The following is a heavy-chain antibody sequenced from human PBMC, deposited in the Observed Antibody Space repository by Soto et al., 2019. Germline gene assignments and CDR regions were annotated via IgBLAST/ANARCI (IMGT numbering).Heavy chain of an antibody. V-gene: IGHV3-23*01. CDR3: AKAYFVWSSEQPYYFDY. D-gene: IGHD3-16*01. CDR2: ISGSGGRS. CDR1: GFPFSNYA. J-gene: IGHJ4*02. Sequence: EVQLLDSGGGLVQPGGSLRLSCAASGFPFSNYAMTWVRQGPGKWLEWVSGISGSGGRSYYADSVKGRFTISRDNSKSTLYLQMNSLRAEDTAVYYCAKAYFVWSSEQPYYFDYWGQGTLVTVSS.